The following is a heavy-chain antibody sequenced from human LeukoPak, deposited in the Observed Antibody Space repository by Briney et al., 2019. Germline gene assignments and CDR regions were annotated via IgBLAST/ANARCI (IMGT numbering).Heavy chain of an antibody. D-gene: IGHD3-3*01. Sequence: GGSLRLSCAASGFTFSSYWMSWVRQAPGKGLEWVANINQDGSEKYYVDSVKGRFTISRDNAKNSIYLQMNSLRADDTAVYYCAKFFSEVPYFDYWGQGTLVTVSS. J-gene: IGHJ4*02. V-gene: IGHV3-7*01. CDR3: AKFFSEVPYFDY. CDR1: GFTFSSYW. CDR2: INQDGSEK.